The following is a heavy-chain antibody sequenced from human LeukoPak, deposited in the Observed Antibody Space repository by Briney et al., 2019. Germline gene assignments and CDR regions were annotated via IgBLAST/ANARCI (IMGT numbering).Heavy chain of an antibody. CDR3: ARVSDDSSTIGAFDI. V-gene: IGHV1-69*05. J-gene: IGHJ3*02. CDR2: IIPIFGTA. Sequence: GASVKVSCKASGGTFSSYAISWVRQAPGQGLEWMGRIIPIFGTANYAQKFQGRVTITTDESTSTAYTELSSLRSEDTAVYYCARVSDDSSTIGAFDIWGQGTMVTVSS. CDR1: GGTFSSYA. D-gene: IGHD2-2*01.